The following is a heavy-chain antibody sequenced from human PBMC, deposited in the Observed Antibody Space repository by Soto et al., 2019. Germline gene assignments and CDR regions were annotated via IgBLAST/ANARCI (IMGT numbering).Heavy chain of an antibody. CDR2: IIPIIGPA. V-gene: IGHV1-69*05. D-gene: IGHD3-10*01. CDR3: ARDAVTMVGGVRSRRNLFDP. Sequence: SVKVSCEASGRTFSSYAISWVRQAPGQGLEWMGWIIPIIGPANYAQKFQGRVTITTDTSTSTAYMELRRLRSDDKAVYYCARDAVTMVGGVRSRRNLFDPWGQGTLVSVSS. CDR1: GRTFSSYA. J-gene: IGHJ5*02.